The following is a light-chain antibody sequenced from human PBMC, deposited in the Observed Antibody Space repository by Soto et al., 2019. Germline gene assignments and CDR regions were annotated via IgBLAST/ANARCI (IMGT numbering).Light chain of an antibody. V-gene: IGKV1-12*01. CDR1: QAIRSW. CDR2: AAS. J-gene: IGKJ5*01. CDR3: QQANSFPIT. Sequence: DIQMTQSPSSVSASLGDRVTITCRASQAIRSWLAWYQQKPGTAPKLLIYAASTLQSGVPSRFSGSGSGTDFSLTISSLQPDDFATYYCQQANSFPITFGQGTRLEIK.